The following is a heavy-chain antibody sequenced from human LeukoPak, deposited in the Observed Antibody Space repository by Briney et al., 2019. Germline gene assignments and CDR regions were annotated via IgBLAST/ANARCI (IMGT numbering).Heavy chain of an antibody. CDR3: AREGVWGNSYFDY. CDR2: IIPIFGIA. V-gene: IGHV1-69*04. Sequence: SVKVSCKASGGTFSSYAISWVRQAPGQGLEWMARIIPIFGIANYAQKFQGRVTITADKSTSTAYMELSSLRSEDTAVYYCAREGVWGNSYFDYWGQGTLVTVSS. CDR1: GGTFSSYA. J-gene: IGHJ4*02. D-gene: IGHD4-23*01.